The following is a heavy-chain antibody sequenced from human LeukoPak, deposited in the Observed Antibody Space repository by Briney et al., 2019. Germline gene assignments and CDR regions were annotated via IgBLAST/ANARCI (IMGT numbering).Heavy chain of an antibody. CDR3: ARAKEWFRKIFDD. CDR1: GFAVGDTY. Sequence: PGGSLRLSCAVSGFAVGDTYMSWVRQAPGKGLEWISVIYTSGNTYCSDSVKGRLTISRDNSKNMVYLQIHSLTAEDTAVYYCARAKEWFRKIFDDWGQGTLVVVSS. CDR2: IYTSGNT. V-gene: IGHV3-53*01. J-gene: IGHJ4*02. D-gene: IGHD3-3*01.